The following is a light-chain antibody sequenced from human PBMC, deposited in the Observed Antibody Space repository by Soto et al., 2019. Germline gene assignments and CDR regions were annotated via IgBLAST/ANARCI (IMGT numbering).Light chain of an antibody. V-gene: IGKV1-5*01. J-gene: IGKJ1*01. CDR3: QHHNSYSQT. CDR1: QSIRHY. CDR2: GAS. Sequence: DIQMTQSPPTLSASVGDRVTITCRASQSIRHYLAWYQQMPGKAPKLLIYGASTLQSGVPSRFSGSGSGTEFTLTISSLQPDDFGTYFCQHHNSYSQTFGXGTKVDIK.